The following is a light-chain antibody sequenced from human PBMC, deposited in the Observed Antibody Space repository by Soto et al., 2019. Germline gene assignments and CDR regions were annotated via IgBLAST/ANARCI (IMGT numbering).Light chain of an antibody. Sequence: DIVMTQSPDSPAVSLGERATINCKSSQSVLYSSNNKNYLAWYQQKPGQPPKLLIYWASTRESGGPDRFSGSGSGTDFSLSVSSLQAEDVAVYYCQQYYSTRTFGQGTKVDIK. J-gene: IGKJ1*01. CDR1: QSVLYSSNNKNY. V-gene: IGKV4-1*01. CDR2: WAS. CDR3: QQYYSTRT.